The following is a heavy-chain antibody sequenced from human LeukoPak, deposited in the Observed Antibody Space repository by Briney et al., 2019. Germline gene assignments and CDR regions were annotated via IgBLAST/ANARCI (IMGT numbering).Heavy chain of an antibody. Sequence: PGGSLRLSCAASGFTFSSYSMNWVRQAPGKGLEWVSSISSSSSYIYYADSVKGRFTISRDNAKNSLYLQMNSLRAEDTAVYYCARVQTYYYDSGGYYGMDVWGQGTTVTVSS. CDR2: ISSSSSYI. D-gene: IGHD3-22*01. CDR3: ARVQTYYYDSGGYYGMDV. V-gene: IGHV3-21*01. CDR1: GFTFSSYS. J-gene: IGHJ6*02.